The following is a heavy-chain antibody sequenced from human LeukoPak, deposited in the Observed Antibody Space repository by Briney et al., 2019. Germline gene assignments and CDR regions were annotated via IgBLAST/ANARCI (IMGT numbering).Heavy chain of an antibody. CDR2: INSDGSST. D-gene: IGHD2-2*01. Sequence: GGSLRLSCAASGFTFSTYWMHWVRQAPGKGLVWVSRINSDGSSTRYADSVKGRFTISRDNAENTLYLQMNSLRAEDTAVYYCARGAYCSSTSCYHWNYYYYMDVWGKGTTVTVSS. CDR1: GFTFSTYW. CDR3: ARGAYCSSTSCYHWNYYYYMDV. J-gene: IGHJ6*03. V-gene: IGHV3-74*01.